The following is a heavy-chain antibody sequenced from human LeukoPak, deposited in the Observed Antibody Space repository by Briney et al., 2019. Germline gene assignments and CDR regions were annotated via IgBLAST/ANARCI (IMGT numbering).Heavy chain of an antibody. V-gene: IGHV4-39*07. D-gene: IGHD3-22*01. CDR1: GGSISGSNYY. CDR2: VYYSGSA. J-gene: IGHJ4*02. Sequence: SETLSLTCTVPGGSISGSNYYWVWIRQPPGKGLEWIGTVYYSGSAYYNPSLKSRVTISVDTSKNQFSLKLSSVTAADTAVYYCAREDSSGYPFEYWGQGTLVTVSS. CDR3: AREDSSGYPFEY.